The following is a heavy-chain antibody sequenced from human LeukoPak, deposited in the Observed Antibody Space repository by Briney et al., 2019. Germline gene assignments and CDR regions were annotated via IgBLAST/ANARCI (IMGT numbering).Heavy chain of an antibody. CDR3: ARRYCSSTSCTLDY. V-gene: IGHV3-48*03. J-gene: IGHJ4*02. CDR2: ISSSGSTK. CDR1: GFTLITYE. Sequence: AGSLRLSCAASGFTLITYEMNWVRQAPGKGLEWVSYISSSGSTKNYADSVKGRFTISRDNAENSLSLQMNSLRAEDTAVYYCARRYCSSTSCTLDYWGQGTLVTVSS. D-gene: IGHD2-2*01.